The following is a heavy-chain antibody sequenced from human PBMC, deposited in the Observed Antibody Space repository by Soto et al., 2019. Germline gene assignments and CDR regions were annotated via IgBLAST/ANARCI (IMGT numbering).Heavy chain of an antibody. CDR1: GFTFSSYA. CDR3: ARSTDYGDYFDY. CDR2: ISSNGGST. V-gene: IGHV3-64*01. J-gene: IGHJ4*02. Sequence: GGSLRLSCAASGFTFSSYAMHWVRQAPGKGLEYVSAISSNGGSTYYANSVKGRFTISRDNSKNTLYLQMGSLRAEDMAVYYCARSTDYGDYFDYWGQGTLVTVSS. D-gene: IGHD4-17*01.